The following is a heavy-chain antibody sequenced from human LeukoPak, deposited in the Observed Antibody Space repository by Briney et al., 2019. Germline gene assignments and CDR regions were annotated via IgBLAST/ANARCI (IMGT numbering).Heavy chain of an antibody. V-gene: IGHV3-23*01. D-gene: IGHD1-14*01. CDR2: IGVTGDST. J-gene: IGHJ4*02. Sequence: QSGGSLRLSCAASGFTFSSYAMNWGRQGPPKGLEWVSAIGVTGDSTYYADSLKGRFTISRDNSKNTLYVQMNSLRAEDTAVYYCAKGHGISRKARFDYGGQGTLVTVSS. CDR3: AKGHGISRKARFDY. CDR1: GFTFSSYA.